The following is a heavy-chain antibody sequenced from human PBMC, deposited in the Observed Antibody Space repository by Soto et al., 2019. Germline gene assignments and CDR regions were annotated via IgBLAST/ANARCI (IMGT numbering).Heavy chain of an antibody. D-gene: IGHD5-18*01. CDR3: ASGIQLWLRRINNGYSG. CDR1: GGTLSTYA. CDR2: IIPMFGTA. Sequence: QVQLVQSGAEVKKPESSVKVSCKAPGGTLSTYAISWVRQAPGQGREWMGGIIPMFGTANYAQRFQDRVTITADESTNTVYRQLTSLRSEDTAVYFCASGIQLWLRRINNGYSGWGQGTLVTVSS. V-gene: IGHV1-69*13. J-gene: IGHJ4*02.